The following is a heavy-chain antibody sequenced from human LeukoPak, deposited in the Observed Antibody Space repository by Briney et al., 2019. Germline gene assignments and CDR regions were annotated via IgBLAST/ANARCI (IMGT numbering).Heavy chain of an antibody. V-gene: IGHV3-53*01. J-gene: IGHJ3*02. Sequence: GGSLRLSRAASGFTVSSNYMSWVRQAPGKGLEWVSIIYSGGSTYYADSVKGRFTISRDNSKNTPYLQMNSLRAEDTAVYYCARDKSSPHAFDIWGQGTMVTVSS. CDR3: ARDKSSPHAFDI. CDR2: IYSGGST. CDR1: GFTVSSNY.